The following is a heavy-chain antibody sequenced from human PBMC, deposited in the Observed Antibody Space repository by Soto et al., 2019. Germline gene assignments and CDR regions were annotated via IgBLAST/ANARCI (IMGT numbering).Heavy chain of an antibody. CDR2: INAGNGNT. CDR3: AFSSSWYYFDY. V-gene: IGHV1-3*01. Sequence: QVQLVQSGAEVKKPGASVKVSCKASGYTFTSYAMHWVRQAPGQRLEWMGWINAGNGNTKYSQKFRGRVTITRDTSASTAYMELSSLRSEDTAVYYCAFSSSWYYFDYWGQGTLVTVSS. CDR1: GYTFTSYA. D-gene: IGHD6-13*01. J-gene: IGHJ4*02.